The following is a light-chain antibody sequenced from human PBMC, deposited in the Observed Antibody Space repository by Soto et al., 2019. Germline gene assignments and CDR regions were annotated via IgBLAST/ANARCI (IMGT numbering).Light chain of an antibody. V-gene: IGLV2-8*01. CDR3: SSYAGSDYCV. CDR2: EVS. Sequence: SGSGVPRGGGRIVRTGTSRDVGAYNYVSWYQQHPGKAPKLIIYEVSKRPSGAPDRFSGSKSGNAASLAVSGLQPEEEADYYCSSYAGSDYCVFGPGTKVTVL. CDR1: SRDVGAYNY. J-gene: IGLJ1*01.